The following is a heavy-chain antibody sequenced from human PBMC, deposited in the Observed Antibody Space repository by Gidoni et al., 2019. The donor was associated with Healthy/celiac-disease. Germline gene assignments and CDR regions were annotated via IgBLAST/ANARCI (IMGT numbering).Heavy chain of an antibody. J-gene: IGHJ4*02. CDR2: ISSSSSYI. D-gene: IGHD6-19*01. CDR1: GFTFSSYS. Sequence: EVQLVESGGGLVKPGGSLRLSCAASGFTFSSYSMNWVRQAPGKGLEWVSSISSSSSYIYYADSVKGRFTISRDNAKNSLYLQMNSLRAEDTAVYYCASPGAVAGTGLDYWGQGTLVTVSS. CDR3: ASPGAVAGTGLDY. V-gene: IGHV3-21*01.